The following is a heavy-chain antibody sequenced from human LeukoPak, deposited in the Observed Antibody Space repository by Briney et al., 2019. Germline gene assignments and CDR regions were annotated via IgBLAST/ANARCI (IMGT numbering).Heavy chain of an antibody. D-gene: IGHD3-10*01. J-gene: IGHJ4*02. CDR3: ARKGSGSQMDY. CDR2: TYYRSKWYN. CDR1: GDILSSNNVA. V-gene: IGHV6-1*01. Sequence: SQTLSLTCAISGDILSSNNVAWNWIRQSPSRGLEWLGRTYYRSKWYNDYVVSMKSRITINPDTSKNQFSLQLNSVTPEDTAVYYCARKGSGSQMDYWGQGTLVTVSS.